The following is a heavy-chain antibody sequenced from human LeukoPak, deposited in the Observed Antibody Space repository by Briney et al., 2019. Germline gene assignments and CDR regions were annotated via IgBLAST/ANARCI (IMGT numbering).Heavy chain of an antibody. CDR3: ARDLSPWGSGYFDL. CDR1: GYTFTGYY. CDR2: INPNSGGT. Sequence: VASVKVSCKASGYTFTGYYMHWVRQAPGQGLEWMGWINPNSGGTNYAQKFQGRVTMTRDTSISTAYMEPSKLRSDDTAVYYCARDLSPWGSGYFDLWGRGTLVTVSS. V-gene: IGHV1-2*02. J-gene: IGHJ2*01. D-gene: IGHD7-27*01.